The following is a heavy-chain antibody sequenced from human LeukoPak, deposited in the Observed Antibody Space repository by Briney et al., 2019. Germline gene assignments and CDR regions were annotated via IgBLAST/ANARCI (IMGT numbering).Heavy chain of an antibody. J-gene: IGHJ6*03. CDR1: GFTFSSYT. V-gene: IGHV3-21*01. Sequence: GGSLRLSCAASGFTFSSYTMYWVRQAPGKGLEWVSSISSTCTYIYYADSLKGRFTISRDNAKNSLYLQMNSLRAEDAAVYYCARDTARGPLVFMDVWGKGTTVTVSS. CDR3: ARDTARGPLVFMDV. D-gene: IGHD5-18*01. CDR2: ISSTCTYI.